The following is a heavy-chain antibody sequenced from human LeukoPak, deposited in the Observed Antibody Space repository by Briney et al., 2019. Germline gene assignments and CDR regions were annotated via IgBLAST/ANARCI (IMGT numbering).Heavy chain of an antibody. V-gene: IGHV1-24*01. D-gene: IGHD3-16*01. CDR3: ATQATRLTDAFDI. Sequence: ASVKVSCKVSGYTLTELSMHWVRQAPGKGLEWMGGFDPEDGETIYAQKFQGRVTMTEDTSTDTAYMELSSLRSEDTAVYYCATQATRLTDAFDIGAKGQWSPSLQ. CDR1: GYTLTELS. J-gene: IGHJ3*02. CDR2: FDPEDGET.